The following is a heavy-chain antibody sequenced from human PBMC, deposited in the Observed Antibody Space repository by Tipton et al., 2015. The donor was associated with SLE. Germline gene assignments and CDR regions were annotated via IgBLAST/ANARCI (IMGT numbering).Heavy chain of an antibody. CDR1: GFPFSSYW. CDR3: AGGYVWGSPPDY. Sequence: SLRLSCAASGFPFSSYWMSWVRQAPGKGLEWVANIKQDGSEKYYVDSVKGRFTISRDNAKNSLYLQMNSLRAEDTAVYYCAGGYVWGSPPDYWGQGTLVTVSS. V-gene: IGHV3-7*01. J-gene: IGHJ4*02. CDR2: IKQDGSEK. D-gene: IGHD3-16*01.